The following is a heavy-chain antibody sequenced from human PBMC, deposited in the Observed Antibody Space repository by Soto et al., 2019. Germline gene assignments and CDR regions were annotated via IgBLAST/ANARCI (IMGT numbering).Heavy chain of an antibody. CDR3: ARDKIVGATNFDC. D-gene: IGHD1-26*01. J-gene: IGHJ4*02. V-gene: IGHV3-7*01. CDR2: INQDGSQK. Sequence: EVQLVESGGGLVQPGGSLRLSCATCGFSFSSYWMSWVRQAPGKGLEWVGNINQDGSQKYYVDSVKGRFTVSRDNAKNSLYLQMNSLRAEDTAVYFCARDKIVGATNFDCWGQGTLVTVSP. CDR1: GFSFSSYW.